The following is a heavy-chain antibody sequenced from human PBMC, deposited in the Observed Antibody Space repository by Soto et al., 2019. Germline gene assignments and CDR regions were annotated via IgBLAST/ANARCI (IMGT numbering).Heavy chain of an antibody. V-gene: IGHV5-51*01. Sequence: TNIGESLKISCKGSGYSFTSYWIGWVRQMPGKGLEWMGIIYPGDSDTRYSPSFQGQVTISADKSISTAHLQWSSLKASDTAMYYCARQNGGYDLYYYYGMDVWGQGTTVTVSS. J-gene: IGHJ6*02. CDR3: ARQNGGYDLYYYYGMDV. D-gene: IGHD5-12*01. CDR1: GYSFTSYW. CDR2: IYPGDSDT.